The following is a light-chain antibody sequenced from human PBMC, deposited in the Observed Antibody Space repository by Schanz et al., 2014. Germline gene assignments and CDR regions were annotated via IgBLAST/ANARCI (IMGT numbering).Light chain of an antibody. Sequence: QTVVTQEPSLTVSPGGTVTLTCGSSTGGVTSGHYPYWFQQKPGQAPRTLIYDTTNKHSWTPARFSGSLLGGKAALTLSGAQHEDEDEYYCLLACSAIWVFGGGTKLTVL. CDR3: LLACSAIWV. V-gene: IGLV7-46*01. J-gene: IGLJ3*02. CDR1: TGGVTSGHY. CDR2: DTT.